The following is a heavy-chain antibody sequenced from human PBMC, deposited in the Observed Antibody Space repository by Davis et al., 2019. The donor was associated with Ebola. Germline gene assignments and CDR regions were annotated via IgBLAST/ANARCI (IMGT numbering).Heavy chain of an antibody. CDR1: GDAITNYY. CDR3: ARASVMTAVTTFDS. J-gene: IGHJ4*02. V-gene: IGHV4-4*07. Sequence: PSETLSLTCNVSGDAITNYYWSWIRLPAGKGLEWIGRIHSNGITNYNPSLRSRVTMSLGTSRNQFSLRLTSLTAADTALYYCARASVMTAVTTFDSWGQGTLVTVSS. D-gene: IGHD4-17*01. CDR2: IHSNGIT.